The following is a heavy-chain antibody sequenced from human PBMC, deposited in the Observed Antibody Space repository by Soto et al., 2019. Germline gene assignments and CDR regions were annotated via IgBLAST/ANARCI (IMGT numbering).Heavy chain of an antibody. CDR3: XXXXXXXXXXXXXXXXXXXXXXYGMDV. V-gene: IGHV3-23*01. CDR1: GFTFSSYA. J-gene: IGHJ6*02. CDR2: ISGSGGXX. Sequence: EVQLLESGGGLVQPGGSLRLSCAASGFTFSSYAMSWVRQAPGKGLEXXXXISGSGGXXYYADSVKGRFTISRDNSKNTLYLQXXXXXXXXXXXXXXXXXXXXXXXXXXXXXXXXXXXXYGMDVWGQGTTVTVSS.